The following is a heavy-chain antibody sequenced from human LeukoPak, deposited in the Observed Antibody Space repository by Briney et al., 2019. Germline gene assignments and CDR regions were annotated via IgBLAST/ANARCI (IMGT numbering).Heavy chain of an antibody. J-gene: IGHJ4*02. CDR3: AGVLLWFGELKFDY. Sequence: PGGSLRPSCAASGFTFSSYSMNSVRQAPGKGLEWVSYISSSSSTIYCADSVKGRFTISRDNAKNSLYLQMNSLRAEDTAVYYCAGVLLWFGELKFDYWGQGTLVTVSS. CDR2: ISSSSSTI. CDR1: GFTFSSYS. V-gene: IGHV3-48*04. D-gene: IGHD3-10*01.